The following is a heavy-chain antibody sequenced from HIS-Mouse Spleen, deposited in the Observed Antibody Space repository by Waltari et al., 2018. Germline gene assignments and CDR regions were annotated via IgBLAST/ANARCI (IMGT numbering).Heavy chain of an antibody. CDR3: AREIPYSSSWYDWYFDL. CDR1: GGSISSSSYY. V-gene: IGHV4-39*07. D-gene: IGHD6-13*01. J-gene: IGHJ2*01. CDR2: SYYSGST. Sequence: QLQLQESGPGLVKPSETLSLTCTVSGGSISSSSYYWGWIRQPPGKGLGWIGSSYYSGSTYYNPSLTSRVTISVDTSKNQFSLKLSSVTAADTAVYYCAREIPYSSSWYDWYFDLWGRGTLVTVSS.